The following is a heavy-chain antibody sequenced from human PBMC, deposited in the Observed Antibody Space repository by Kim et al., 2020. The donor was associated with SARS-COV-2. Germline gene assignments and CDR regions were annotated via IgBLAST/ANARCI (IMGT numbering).Heavy chain of an antibody. Sequence: ASVKVSCKASGYTFSGYYMHWVRQAPGQGLEWMGRINPSSGGTTYAQKFQGRVTMTGDTSMSTANMELSRLRYDETAVYYCLRGEVVTEVVSWFGPWGQGTLVTVSS. CDR2: INPSSGGT. V-gene: IGHV1-2*06. CDR1: GYTFSGYY. D-gene: IGHD4-4*01. CDR3: LRGEVVTEVVSWFGP. J-gene: IGHJ5*02.